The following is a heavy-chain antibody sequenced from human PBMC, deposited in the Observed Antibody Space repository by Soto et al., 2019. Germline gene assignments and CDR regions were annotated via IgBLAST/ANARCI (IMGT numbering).Heavy chain of an antibody. J-gene: IGHJ4*02. V-gene: IGHV3-74*01. CDR1: GFTFSSYW. CDR2: INSDGSST. Sequence: EVQLVESGGGLVQPGESRRLSCAAPGFTFSSYWMPWVRQAPGKGLVWVSRINSDGSSTSYAGSVKGRFTISRDNAKNTLYLQMNSLRAEDTAVYYCVRTSLVVAAATREDYWGQGTLVTVSS. D-gene: IGHD2-15*01. CDR3: VRTSLVVAAATREDY.